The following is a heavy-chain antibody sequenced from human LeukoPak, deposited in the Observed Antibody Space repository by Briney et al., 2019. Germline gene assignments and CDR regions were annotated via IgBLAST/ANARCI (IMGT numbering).Heavy chain of an antibody. CDR1: GYSISSGYY. D-gene: IGHD3-10*01. V-gene: IGHV4-38-2*02. J-gene: IGHJ4*02. CDR3: ARRFGDPFDY. Sequence: PSETLSLTCTVSGYSISSGYYWGWIRQPPGKGLEWIGSIYHSGSTYYNPSLKSRVTISLDTSKNQFSLNLSSVTAADTAVYYCARRFGDPFDYWGQGTLVTVSS. CDR2: IYHSGST.